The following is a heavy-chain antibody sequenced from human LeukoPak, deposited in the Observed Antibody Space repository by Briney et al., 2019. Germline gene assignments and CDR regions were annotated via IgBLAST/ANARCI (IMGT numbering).Heavy chain of an antibody. D-gene: IGHD4-11*01. Sequence: GGSLRLSCAASGFTFSSYAIHWVRQAPGKVLEWLAVISYDGSNKYYADSVKGRFTISRDNSKNTLYLQMNSLRAEDTAVYYCARRTTKKNYSDFILDYWGQGTLVTVSS. CDR2: ISYDGSNK. CDR1: GFTFSSYA. J-gene: IGHJ4*02. CDR3: ARRTTKKNYSDFILDY. V-gene: IGHV3-30*04.